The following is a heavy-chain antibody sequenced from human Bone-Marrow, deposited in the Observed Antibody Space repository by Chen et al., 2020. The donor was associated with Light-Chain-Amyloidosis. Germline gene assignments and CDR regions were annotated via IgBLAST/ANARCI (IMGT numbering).Heavy chain of an antibody. CDR3: TSKGGDFDF. V-gene: IGHV3-23*04. CDR2: VSGSTVST. D-gene: IGHD2-21*01. CDR1: GFNFSSFG. J-gene: IGHJ4*02. Sequence: EVQLVESGGGLVQTGGSLRLSCATSGFNFSSFGMSWVRQAPGKGLEWVSTVSGSTVSTYYAGAVKGRLIIATDNPKSTLYLQMNSLRAGDTAVYFCTSKGGDFDFWGQGSLVTVSS.